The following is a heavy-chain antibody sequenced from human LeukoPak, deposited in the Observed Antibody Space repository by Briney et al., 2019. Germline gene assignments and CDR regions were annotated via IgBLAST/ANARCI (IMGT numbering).Heavy chain of an antibody. J-gene: IGHJ6*02. V-gene: IGHV3-30*04. CDR1: GFTFSSYA. CDR2: ISYDGSHE. D-gene: IGHD3-9*01. CDR3: AGAMRYYDLLTGYPAGNCMDV. Sequence: PGGSLRLSCAVFGFTFSSYAMHWVSQAPGKGLEWVAVISYDGSHESYADSVKGRFTISRDNSKSTLFLQMNSLRAEDTAVYYCAGAMRYYDLLTGYPAGNCMDVWGQGTTVTVSS.